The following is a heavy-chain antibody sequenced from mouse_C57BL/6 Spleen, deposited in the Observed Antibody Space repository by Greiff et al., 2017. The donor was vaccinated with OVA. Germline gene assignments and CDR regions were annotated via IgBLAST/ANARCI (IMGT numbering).Heavy chain of an antibody. V-gene: IGHV1-20*01. D-gene: IGHD2-1*01. Sequence: VQLQQSGPELVKPGDSVKISCKASGYSFTGYFMNWVMQSHGKSLEWIGRINPYNGDTFYNQKFKGKATLTVDKSSSTAHMELRSLTSEDSAVYYCARSGDGNYGPYAMDYWGQGTSVTVSS. CDR1: GYSFTGYF. J-gene: IGHJ4*01. CDR2: INPYNGDT. CDR3: ARSGDGNYGPYAMDY.